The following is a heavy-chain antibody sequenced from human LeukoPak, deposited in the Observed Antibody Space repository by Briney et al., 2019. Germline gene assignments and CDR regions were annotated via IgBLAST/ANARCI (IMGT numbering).Heavy chain of an antibody. J-gene: IGHJ4*02. V-gene: IGHV4-39*07. CDR1: GGSISSSSYY. D-gene: IGHD6-13*01. CDR3: AREPDSTHIIAAAGTFGY. Sequence: PSKTLSLTCTVSGGSISSSSYYWGWIRQPPGKGLEWIGSIYYSGSTYYNPSLKSRVTISVDTSKNQFSLKLTSVTAADTAVYYCAREPDSTHIIAAAGTFGYWGQGTLVTVSS. CDR2: IYYSGST.